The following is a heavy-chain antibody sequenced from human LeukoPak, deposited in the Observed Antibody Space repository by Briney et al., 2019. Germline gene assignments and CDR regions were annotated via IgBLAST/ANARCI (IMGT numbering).Heavy chain of an antibody. CDR3: ARGDSSSWYPTADAFDI. D-gene: IGHD6-13*01. CDR1: GGSLSSSSYY. J-gene: IGHJ3*02. CDR2: IYYSGST. Sequence: SETLSLTCTVSGGSLSSSSYYWGWIRQPPGKGLEWIGSIYYSGSTYYNPSLKSRVTISVDTSKNQFSLKLSSVTAADTAVYYCARGDSSSWYPTADAFDIWGQGTMVTVSS. V-gene: IGHV4-39*07.